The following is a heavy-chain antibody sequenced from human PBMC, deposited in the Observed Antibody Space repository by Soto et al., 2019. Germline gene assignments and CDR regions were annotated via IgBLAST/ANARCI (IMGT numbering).Heavy chain of an antibody. CDR2: ISWNSGSI. CDR1: GFTFDDYA. Sequence: GGSLRLSCAASGFTFDDYAMHWVRQAPGKGLEWVSGISWNSGSIGYADSVKGRFTISRDNAKNSLYLQMNSLRAEDTALYYCAKGGLLRFLEWLFDYWGQGTLVTVSS. J-gene: IGHJ4*02. CDR3: AKGGLLRFLEWLFDY. V-gene: IGHV3-9*01. D-gene: IGHD3-3*01.